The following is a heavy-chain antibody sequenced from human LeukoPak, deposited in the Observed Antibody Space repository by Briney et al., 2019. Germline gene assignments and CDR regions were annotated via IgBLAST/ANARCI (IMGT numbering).Heavy chain of an antibody. D-gene: IGHD3-16*01. CDR1: GYTFTSYG. CDR2: ISAYNGNT. CDR3: ARDSHDYVWGSLGY. Sequence: GASVKVSCKASGYTFTSYGISWVRQAPGQGLEWMGWISAYNGNTNYAQKLQGRVTMTTDTSTSTAYMELRSLRSDDTAAYYCARDSHDYVWGSLGYWGQGTLVTVSS. J-gene: IGHJ4*02. V-gene: IGHV1-18*04.